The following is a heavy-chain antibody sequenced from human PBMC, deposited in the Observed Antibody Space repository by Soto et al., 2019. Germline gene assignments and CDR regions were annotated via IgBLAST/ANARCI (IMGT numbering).Heavy chain of an antibody. CDR2: ISGSGSGT. J-gene: IGHJ4*02. D-gene: IGHD5-12*01. V-gene: IGHV3-23*01. CDR3: VKGRSGYDFDY. Sequence: EVQLLESGGGLVQPGGSLRLSCAASGLTFGGFVLSWVRRAQGKGLEWVSAISGSGSGTYYADSVKGRFTISRDNSKNTLYVQMNSLRAEDTAVYYCVKGRSGYDFDYWGQGTLVTVSS. CDR1: GLTFGGFV.